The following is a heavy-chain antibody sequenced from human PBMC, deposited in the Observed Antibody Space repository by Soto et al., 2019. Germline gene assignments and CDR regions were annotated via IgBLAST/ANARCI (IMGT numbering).Heavy chain of an antibody. CDR2: ISAAGDP. V-gene: IGHV3-13*05. J-gene: IGHJ6*02. Sequence: EVQLVESGGGLVQPGGSLRLSCEASGFTFRKYEMHWVRQGTGKGLEWVSGISAAGDPDYADSVEGRFTISRENAQNSFFLQMNSIRVGDTAGYYFARTDRDFYGLDVGGQGTTVIVS. CDR3: ARTDRDFYGLDV. CDR1: GFTFRKYE.